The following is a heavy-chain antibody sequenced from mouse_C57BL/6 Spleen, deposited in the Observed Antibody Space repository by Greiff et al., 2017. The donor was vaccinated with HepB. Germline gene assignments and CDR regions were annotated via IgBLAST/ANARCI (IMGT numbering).Heavy chain of an antibody. CDR3: ARHKGYDYWYFDV. CDR2: IWSDGST. CDR1: GFSLTSYG. V-gene: IGHV2-6-1*01. Sequence: EKLVESGPGLVAPSQSLSITCTVSGFSLTSYGVHWVRQPPGKGLEWLVVIWSDGSTTYNSALKSRLSISKDNSKSQVFLKMNSLQTDDTAMYYCARHKGYDYWYFDVWGTGTTVTVSS. J-gene: IGHJ1*03. D-gene: IGHD2-3*01.